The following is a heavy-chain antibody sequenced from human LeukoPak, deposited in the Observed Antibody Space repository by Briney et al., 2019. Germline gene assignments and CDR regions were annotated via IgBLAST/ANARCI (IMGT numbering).Heavy chain of an antibody. CDR1: GFTFSSYS. CDR3: ARDPVYGDYSAGWFDP. J-gene: IGHJ5*02. Sequence: GGSLRLSCAASGFTFSSYSMSWVRQAPGKGLGWVSSISSSSSYIYYADSVKGRFTISRDNAKSSLYLQMNSLRAEDTAVYYCARDPVYGDYSAGWFDPWGQGTLVTVSS. V-gene: IGHV3-21*01. D-gene: IGHD4-17*01. CDR2: ISSSSSYI.